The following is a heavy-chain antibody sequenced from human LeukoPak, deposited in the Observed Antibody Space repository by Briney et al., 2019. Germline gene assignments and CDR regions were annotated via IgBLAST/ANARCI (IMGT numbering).Heavy chain of an antibody. D-gene: IGHD5-18*01. V-gene: IGHV3-30*18. CDR1: GFTFSSYG. CDR3: ANLNIGTATSRDY. Sequence: GGSLRLSCAASGFTFSSYGMHWVRQAPGKGLEWVAVISYDGSNKYYAASVNGRFTISRDNSKNTLYLQMNSLRAEDTAVYYCANLNIGTATSRDYWGQGTLVTVSS. CDR2: ISYDGSNK. J-gene: IGHJ4*02.